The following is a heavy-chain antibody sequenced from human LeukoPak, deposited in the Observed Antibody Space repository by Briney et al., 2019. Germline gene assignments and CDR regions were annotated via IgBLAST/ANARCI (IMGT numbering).Heavy chain of an antibody. CDR3: ARVNYCSSTSCSSGAWYYYYGMDV. J-gene: IGHJ6*02. CDR1: GFTFSSYS. D-gene: IGHD2-2*01. Sequence: GGSLRFSCAASGFTFSSYSMNGVRQAPGKGLEWVSSISSSSSYIYYADSVKGRFTISRDNAKNSLYLQMNSLRAEDTAVYYCARVNYCSSTSCSSGAWYYYYGMDVWGQGTTVTVSS. V-gene: IGHV3-21*01. CDR2: ISSSSSYI.